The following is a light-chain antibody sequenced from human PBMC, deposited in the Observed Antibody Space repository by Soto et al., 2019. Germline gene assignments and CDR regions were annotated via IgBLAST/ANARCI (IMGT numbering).Light chain of an antibody. CDR1: QSVHSNF. CDR2: GAS. V-gene: IGKV3-20*01. CDR3: HQYGASPLT. Sequence: EIVLAQSPGTLSLSPGERATLSCRASQSVHSNFLAWYQHKPGQAPRLLIYGASSRATGIPDRFSGSVSGRDFTLTISRLKPEDFVVYYCHQYGASPLTFGGGTKVEI. J-gene: IGKJ4*01.